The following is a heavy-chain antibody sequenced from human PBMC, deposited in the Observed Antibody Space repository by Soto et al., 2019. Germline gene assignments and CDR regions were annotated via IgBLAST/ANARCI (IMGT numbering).Heavy chain of an antibody. J-gene: IGHJ4*02. CDR1: GFTFSSYG. Sequence: QVHLVESGGGVVQPGRSLRLSCAASGFTFSSYGMHWVRQAPGKGLEWVAVISYDGSNKYYADSVKGRFTISRDNSKNALYLQVNGLRAEDTAVYYCAKVPEGMSSIFGYFDYWGQGTLVTVAS. D-gene: IGHD3-10*01. V-gene: IGHV3-30*18. CDR3: AKVPEGMSSIFGYFDY. CDR2: ISYDGSNK.